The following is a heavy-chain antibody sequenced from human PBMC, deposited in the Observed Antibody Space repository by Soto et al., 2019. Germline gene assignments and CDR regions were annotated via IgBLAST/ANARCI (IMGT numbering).Heavy chain of an antibody. V-gene: IGHV1-2*02. J-gene: IGHJ3*02. D-gene: IGHD3-22*01. Sequence: ASVKVSCKASGYMFTGYYIHWVRQAPGQGLEWMGWINPKSGGTKYAKKFQGRVSMTGDTSITTAYMELSSLRSDDTAVYYCATDRVAFDMWGQGTKVTVSS. CDR2: INPKSGGT. CDR3: ATDRVAFDM. CDR1: GYMFTGYY.